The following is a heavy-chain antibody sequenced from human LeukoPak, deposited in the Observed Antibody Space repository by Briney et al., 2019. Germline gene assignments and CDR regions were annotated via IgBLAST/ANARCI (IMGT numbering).Heavy chain of an antibody. Sequence: GGSLRLSCAASGFTFSSYGMHWVRQAPGKGLEWVAFIRYDGSNKYYADSVKGRFTISRDNSKNTLYLQMNSLRAEDTAVYYCANSQEMWQRFILALDYWGQGTLVTVSS. CDR1: GFTFSSYG. D-gene: IGHD5-12*01. CDR3: ANSQEMWQRFILALDY. CDR2: IRYDGSNK. V-gene: IGHV3-30*02. J-gene: IGHJ4*02.